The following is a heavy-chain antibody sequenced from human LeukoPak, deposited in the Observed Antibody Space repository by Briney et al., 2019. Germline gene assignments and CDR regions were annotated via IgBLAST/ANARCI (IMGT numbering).Heavy chain of an antibody. CDR2: IYYSGST. V-gene: IGHV4-39*07. D-gene: IGHD1-26*01. Sequence: PSETLSLTCTVSGGSISSSSYYWGWIRQPPGKGLEWIGSIYYSGSTYYNPSLKSRVTISVDTSKNQFSLKLSSVTAADTAVYYCAREAGADAFDIWGQGTMVTVSS. CDR3: AREAGADAFDI. CDR1: GGSISSSSYY. J-gene: IGHJ3*02.